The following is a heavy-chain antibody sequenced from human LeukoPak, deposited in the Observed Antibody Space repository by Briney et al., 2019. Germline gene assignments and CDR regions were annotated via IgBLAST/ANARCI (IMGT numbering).Heavy chain of an antibody. J-gene: IGHJ5*02. CDR3: ARLGYYDFWSGSENNWFDP. V-gene: IGHV4-39*07. CDR2: IYYSGST. CDR1: GGSISSSSYY. D-gene: IGHD3-3*01. Sequence: SEALSLACTVSGGSISSSSYYWGWIRQPPGKGLEWIGSIYYSGSTYYNPSLKSRVTISVDTSKNQFSLKLSSVTAADTAVYYCARLGYYDFWSGSENNWFDPWGQGTLVTVSS.